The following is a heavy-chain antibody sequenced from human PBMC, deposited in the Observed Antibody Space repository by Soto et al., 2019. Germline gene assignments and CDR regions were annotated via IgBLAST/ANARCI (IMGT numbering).Heavy chain of an antibody. V-gene: IGHV4-30-4*01. CDR2: IYYSGST. CDR3: ARESNYYDSSGPSSA. J-gene: IGHJ3*01. D-gene: IGHD3-22*01. Sequence: SETLSLTCTVSGGSISSGDYYWGWIRQPPGKGLEWIGYIYYSGSTYYNPSLKSRVTISVDTSKNQFSLKLSSVTAADTAVYYCARESNYYDSSGPSSAWGQGTMVTVSS. CDR1: GGSISSGDYY.